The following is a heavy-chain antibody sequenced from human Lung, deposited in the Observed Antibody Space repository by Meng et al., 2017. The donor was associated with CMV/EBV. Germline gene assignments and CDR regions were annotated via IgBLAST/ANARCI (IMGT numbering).Heavy chain of an antibody. J-gene: IGHJ6*04. D-gene: IGHD4-11*01. CDR3: ARAFDSNYDYYYYGMDV. CDR1: GGTFSSYA. Sequence: SVKVSCKASGGTFSSYAISWVRQAPGQGLEWMGGIIPILGIANYAQKFQGRVTITADKSTSTAYMELSSLRSEDTAVYYCARAFDSNYDYYYYGMDVCGEGTTVTGSS. V-gene: IGHV1-69*10. CDR2: IIPILGIA.